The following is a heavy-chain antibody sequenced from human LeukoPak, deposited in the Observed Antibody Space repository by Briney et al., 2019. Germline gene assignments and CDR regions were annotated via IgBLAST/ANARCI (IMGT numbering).Heavy chain of an antibody. CDR3: ARVECGSTSCYNYYGMDV. D-gene: IGHD2-2*02. Sequence: GGSLRLSCAASGFTFSDYYMSWIRQAPGKGLEWVSYISSSGSTIYYADSVKGRFTISRDNAKNSLYLQMNSLRTEDTAVYYCARVECGSTSCYNYYGMDVWGQGTTVTVSS. V-gene: IGHV3-11*01. CDR1: GFTFSDYY. J-gene: IGHJ6*02. CDR2: ISSSGSTI.